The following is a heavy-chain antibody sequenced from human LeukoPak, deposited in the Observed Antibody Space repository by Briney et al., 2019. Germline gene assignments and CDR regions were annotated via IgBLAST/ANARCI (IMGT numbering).Heavy chain of an antibody. D-gene: IGHD3-10*01. V-gene: IGHV4-39*01. Sequence: SETLSLTCTVSGGSISSSSYYWGWIRQPPGKGLECIGSVYFSGTAYYNPSLKSRGTISVDTSKNQFSLKLSSVTAADTAVYYCARGDYYGSHWGQGTLVTVSS. CDR3: ARGDYYGSH. CDR1: GGSISSSSYY. CDR2: VYFSGTA. J-gene: IGHJ1*01.